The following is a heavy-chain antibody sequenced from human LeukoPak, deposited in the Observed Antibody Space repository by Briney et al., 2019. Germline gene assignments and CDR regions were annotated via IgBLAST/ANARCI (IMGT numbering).Heavy chain of an antibody. CDR2: IYTSGST. D-gene: IGHD3-22*01. V-gene: IGHV4-61*02. Sequence: SETLSLTCTVSGGSISSGSYYWSWIRQPAGKGLEWIGRIYTSGSTNYNPSLKSRVTISVDTSKNQFSLKLSSVTAADTAVYYCARSREEDTMIVVVLAFDIWGQGTMVTVSS. CDR1: GGSISSGSYY. CDR3: ARSREEDTMIVVVLAFDI. J-gene: IGHJ3*02.